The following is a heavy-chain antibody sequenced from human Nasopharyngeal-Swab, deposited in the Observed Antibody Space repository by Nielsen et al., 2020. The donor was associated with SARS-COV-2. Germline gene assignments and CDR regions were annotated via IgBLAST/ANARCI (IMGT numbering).Heavy chain of an antibody. J-gene: IGHJ5*02. CDR1: GFTFSNAW. CDR2: IKSKTDGGTT. V-gene: IGHV3-15*01. Sequence: GSLKISCAASGFTFSNAWMSWVRQAPGKGLEWVGRIKSKTDGGTTDYAAPVKGRFTISRDDSKNTLYLQMNSLKTEDTAVYYCTTEDSSSWYWFDPWGQGTLVTVSS. D-gene: IGHD6-13*01. CDR3: TTEDSSSWYWFDP.